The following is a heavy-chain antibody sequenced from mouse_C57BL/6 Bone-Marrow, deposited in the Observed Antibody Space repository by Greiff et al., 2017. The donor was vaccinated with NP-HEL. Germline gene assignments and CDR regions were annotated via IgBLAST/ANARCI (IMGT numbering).Heavy chain of an antibody. CDR1: GYTFTDYY. D-gene: IGHD1-1*01. Sequence: EVQLQQSGPELVKPGASVKISCKASGYTFTDYYMNWVKQSHGKSLEWIGDINPNNGGTSYNQKFKGKATLTVDKSSSTAYMELRSLTSEDSAVYYCAREGIYYYGWGQGTLVTVSA. CDR2: INPNNGGT. J-gene: IGHJ3*01. CDR3: AREGIYYYG. V-gene: IGHV1-26*01.